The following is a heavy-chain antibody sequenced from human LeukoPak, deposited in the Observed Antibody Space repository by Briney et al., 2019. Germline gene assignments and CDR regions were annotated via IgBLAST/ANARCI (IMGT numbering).Heavy chain of an antibody. CDR3: AKVTGGVPAAILYLDY. V-gene: IGHV3-30*02. Sequence: GGSLRLSCAASGFTFSSYGTHWVRQAPGKGLEWVAFIRYDGSNKYYADSVKGRFTISRDNSKNTLYLQMNSLRAEDTAVYYCAKVTGGVPAAILYLDYWGQGTLVTVSS. D-gene: IGHD2-2*02. CDR1: GFTFSSYG. CDR2: IRYDGSNK. J-gene: IGHJ4*02.